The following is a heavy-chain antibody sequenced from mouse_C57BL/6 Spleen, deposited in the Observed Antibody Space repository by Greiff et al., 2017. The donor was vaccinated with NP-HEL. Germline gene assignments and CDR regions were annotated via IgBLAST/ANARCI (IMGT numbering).Heavy chain of an antibody. CDR3: TRGDYGSSYDFDY. J-gene: IGHJ2*01. D-gene: IGHD1-1*01. CDR1: GYTFTSYW. V-gene: IGHV1-5*01. CDR2: IYPGNSDT. Sequence: EVQLQQSGTVLARPGASVKMSCKTSGYTFTSYWMHWVKQRPGQGLEWIGAIYPGNSDTSYNQKFKGKAKLTAVTSASTAYMELSSLTNEDSAVYYCTRGDYGSSYDFDYWGQGTTLTVSS.